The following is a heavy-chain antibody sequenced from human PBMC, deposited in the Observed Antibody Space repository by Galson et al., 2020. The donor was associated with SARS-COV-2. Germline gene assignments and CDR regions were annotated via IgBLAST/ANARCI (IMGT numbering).Heavy chain of an antibody. CDR3: ARYNGAAGDY. CDR2: INHSGST. V-gene: IGHV4-34*01. Sequence: SETLSLTCAVYGASFSGYYWSWIRQPPGKGLEWIGEINHSGSTNYNPSLKSRVTISVDTSKNQFSLKLSSVTAADTAVYYCARYNGAAGDYWGQGTLVTVSS. D-gene: IGHD6-13*01. J-gene: IGHJ4*02. CDR1: GASFSGYY.